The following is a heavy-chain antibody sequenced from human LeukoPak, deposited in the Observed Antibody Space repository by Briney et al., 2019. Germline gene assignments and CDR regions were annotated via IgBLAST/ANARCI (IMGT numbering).Heavy chain of an antibody. CDR1: GGSISSSSYY. CDR3: AGLPWDSSGYYRPHFDY. CDR2: IYYSGST. D-gene: IGHD3-22*01. V-gene: IGHV4-39*07. Sequence: SETLSLTCTVSGGSISSSSYYWGWIRQPPGKGLEWIGSIYYSGSTYYNPSLKSRVTISVDTSKNQFSLKLSSVTAADTAVYYCAGLPWDSSGYYRPHFDYWGQGTLVTVSS. J-gene: IGHJ4*02.